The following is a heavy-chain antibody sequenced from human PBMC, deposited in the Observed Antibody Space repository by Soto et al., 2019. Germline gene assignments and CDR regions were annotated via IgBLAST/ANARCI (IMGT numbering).Heavy chain of an antibody. J-gene: IGHJ4*02. V-gene: IGHV3-23*01. CDR3: ARRGPGTYFDY. Sequence: EVQLLESGGGLVQPGGSLRLSCAASGFTFSSYAMRWVRQAPGKGLEWVSAVSGSGGSTYYADSVKGRFTISRDNSKNTRYLQMNSLRAEDTAVYYCARRGPGTYFDYWGQGTLVTVSS. D-gene: IGHD6-13*01. CDR2: VSGSGGST. CDR1: GFTFSSYA.